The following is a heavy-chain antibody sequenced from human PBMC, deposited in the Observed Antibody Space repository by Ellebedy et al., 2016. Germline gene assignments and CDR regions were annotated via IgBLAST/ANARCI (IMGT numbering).Heavy chain of an antibody. CDR2: IYGVGNS. CDR3: VTRHNGAFDF. V-gene: IGHV3-53*01. J-gene: IGHJ3*01. CDR1: GFIVTSND. D-gene: IGHD1-14*01. Sequence: GESLKISXAASGFIVTSNDLSWVRQAPGKGLELVSLIYGVGNSYYADSVKGRFTISRDNSKKTLYLQMSGLGAEDTAVYYCVTRHNGAFDFWGQGTMVTVSS.